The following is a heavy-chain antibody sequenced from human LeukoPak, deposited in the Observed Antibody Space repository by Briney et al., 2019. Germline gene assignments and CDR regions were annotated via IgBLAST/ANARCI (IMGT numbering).Heavy chain of an antibody. J-gene: IGHJ4*02. CDR2: ISGSGGNT. CDR1: GFTFSSDA. CDR3: AKMDTAIIPEGH. V-gene: IGHV3-23*01. D-gene: IGHD5-18*01. Sequence: GGSLRLSCAASGFTFSSDAMSGARQAPGNGPEWVSAISGSGGNTYYAGSVKGRFTISRDNSKNTLYLQMNSLRADDTAIYSCAKMDTAIIPEGHWGQGTLVTVSS.